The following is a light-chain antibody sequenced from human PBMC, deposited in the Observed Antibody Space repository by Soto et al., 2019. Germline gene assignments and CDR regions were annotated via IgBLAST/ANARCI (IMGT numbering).Light chain of an antibody. CDR3: SSYTNSNTLGV. CDR2: DVS. Sequence: QSALTQPASVSGSPGQSITISCTGTSSDVGGYNYVSWYQQHPGKAPKLMIYDVSNRPSGVSNRFSGSKSGNTASLTISGLQAEDEADYYYSSYTNSNTLGVFGGGTKLTVL. V-gene: IGLV2-14*01. J-gene: IGLJ3*02. CDR1: SSDVGGYNY.